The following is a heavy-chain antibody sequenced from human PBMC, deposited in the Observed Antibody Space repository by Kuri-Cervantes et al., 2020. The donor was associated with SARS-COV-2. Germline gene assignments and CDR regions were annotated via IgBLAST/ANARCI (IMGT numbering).Heavy chain of an antibody. D-gene: IGHD4-17*01. J-gene: IGHJ6*03. CDR3: ARRAYGEQVDYYYMDV. Sequence: KVSCKGSGYSFTNYWIAWVRQMPGKGLEWMGIIYPGDSDTKYSPSFQGQVTISADKSISTASLQWSSLKASDTAMYCCARRAYGEQVDYYYMDVWGKGTTVTVSS. V-gene: IGHV5-51*01. CDR2: IYPGDSDT. CDR1: GYSFTNYW.